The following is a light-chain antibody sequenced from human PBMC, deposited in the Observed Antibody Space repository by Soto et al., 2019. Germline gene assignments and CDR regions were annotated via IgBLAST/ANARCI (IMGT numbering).Light chain of an antibody. CDR2: SAS. CDR3: QKYDSGPLT. J-gene: IGKJ4*01. Sequence: DIQMTQSPSSLSASVGDRVTITCRASQDIGPYLAWYQQKSGRVPELLIYSASTLHSGVPSRFSGSGSGADFSLTSSGLQPEDAATYYCQKYDSGPLTFGGGTKVEI. CDR1: QDIGPY. V-gene: IGKV1-27*01.